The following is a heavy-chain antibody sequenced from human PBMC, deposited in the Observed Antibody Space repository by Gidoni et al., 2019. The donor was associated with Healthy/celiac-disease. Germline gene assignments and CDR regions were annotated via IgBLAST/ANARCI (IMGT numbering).Heavy chain of an antibody. D-gene: IGHD2-2*01. J-gene: IGHJ6*02. CDR3: ARGVVVVAGYGMDV. Sequence: QVQLQESGPGLVKPSETLSLTCTVSGGPISSYYWSWIRQPPGKGLEWIGYIYYSGSTNYNPSLKSRVTISVDTSKNQFSLKLSSVTAADTAVYYCARGVVVVAGYGMDVWGQGTTVTVSS. CDR2: IYYSGST. CDR1: GGPISSYY. V-gene: IGHV4-59*01.